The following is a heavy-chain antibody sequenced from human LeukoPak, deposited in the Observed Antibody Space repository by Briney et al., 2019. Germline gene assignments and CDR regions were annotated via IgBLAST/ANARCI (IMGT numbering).Heavy chain of an antibody. J-gene: IGHJ4*02. CDR1: GGSISTYY. CDR2: IYYSGST. CDR3: ARVSSGWYGYYFDY. D-gene: IGHD6-19*01. V-gene: IGHV4-59*01. Sequence: SETLSLTCTVSGGSISTYYWSWIRQPPGKGLEWIGYIYYSGSTNYNPSLKSRVTISVDTSKNQFSLKLSSVTAADTAVYYCARVSSGWYGYYFDYWGQGTLVTVSS.